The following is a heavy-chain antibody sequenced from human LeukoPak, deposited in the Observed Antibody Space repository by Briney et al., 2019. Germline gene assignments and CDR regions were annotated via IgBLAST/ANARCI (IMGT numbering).Heavy chain of an antibody. CDR3: ARSGIADLFDY. V-gene: IGHV6-1*01. CDR1: GDSLSSNSAA. Sequence: SQTLSLTCAISGDSLSSNSAAWNWITQSPSRGLEWLGRTYYRSKWYNDYEVSVKSRITNNPDTSKNNFSLQLDSVTPEDTAVYYCARSGIADLFDYWGQGTLVTVSS. CDR2: TYYRSKWYN. D-gene: IGHD2-21*01. J-gene: IGHJ4*02.